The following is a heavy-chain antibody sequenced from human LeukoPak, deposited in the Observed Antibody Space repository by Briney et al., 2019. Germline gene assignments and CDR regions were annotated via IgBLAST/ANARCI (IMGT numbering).Heavy chain of an antibody. CDR1: GSSTSFYY. Sequence: SETLSLTCTVSGSSTSFYYWSWIRQPPGKALEWIGYIWYSGSTEYNPSLKSRVSLSVDTSNNQVSLRLSSVTAADTAVYYCARGDNRGWYLFDSWGQGTLITVSS. V-gene: IGHV4-59*01. D-gene: IGHD6-19*01. CDR2: IWYSGST. CDR3: ARGDNRGWYLFDS. J-gene: IGHJ4*02.